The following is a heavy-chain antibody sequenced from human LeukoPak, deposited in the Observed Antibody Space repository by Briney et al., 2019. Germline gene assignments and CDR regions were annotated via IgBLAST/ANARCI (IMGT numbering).Heavy chain of an antibody. CDR1: GYTFTGYY. D-gene: IGHD3-16*01. CDR2: INPNSGGT. J-gene: IGHJ6*03. V-gene: IGHV1-2*02. CDR3: ARGGRPAPRGYYYMDV. Sequence: ASVKVSCKASGYTFTGYYMHWVRQAPGQGLEWMGWINPNSGGTNYAQKFQGRVTMTRDTSISTAYMELSRLRSGDTAVYYCARGGRPAPRGYYYMDVWGKGTTVTVSS.